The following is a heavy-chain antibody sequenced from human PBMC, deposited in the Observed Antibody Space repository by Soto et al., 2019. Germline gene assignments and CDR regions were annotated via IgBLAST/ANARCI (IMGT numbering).Heavy chain of an antibody. CDR3: AKGGWDVRYFDWSN. CDR2: ISGSGGST. J-gene: IGHJ4*02. CDR1: GFTFSSYA. Sequence: GGSLRLSCAASGFTFSSYAMSWVRQAPGKGLEWVSAISGSGGSTYYADSVKGRFTISRDNSKNTLYLQMNSLRAEDTAVYYCAKGGWDVRYFDWSNWGQGTLVTVSS. D-gene: IGHD3-9*01. V-gene: IGHV3-23*01.